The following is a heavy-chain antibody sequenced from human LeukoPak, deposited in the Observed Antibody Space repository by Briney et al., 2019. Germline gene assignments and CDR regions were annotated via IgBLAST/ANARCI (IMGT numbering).Heavy chain of an antibody. V-gene: IGHV4-39*01. CDR3: ARYSSGWYLPVI. Sequence: SETLSLTCTVSGGSISSSSYYWGWIRQPPGKGLEWTGSIYYSGSTYYNPSLKSRVTISVYTSKNQFSLKLSSVTAADTAVYYCARYSSGWYLPVIWGQGTLVTVSS. CDR1: GGSISSSSYY. D-gene: IGHD6-19*01. J-gene: IGHJ4*02. CDR2: IYYSGST.